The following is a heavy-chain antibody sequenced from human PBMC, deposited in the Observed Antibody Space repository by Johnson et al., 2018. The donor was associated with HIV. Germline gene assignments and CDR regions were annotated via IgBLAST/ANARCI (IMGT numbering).Heavy chain of an antibody. CDR3: ASFWATGAFDI. CDR2: IYSGGST. V-gene: IGHV3-66*01. Sequence: EMQLVESGGGLIQPGGSLGLSCAASGFNVSTNNMNWVRQAPGKGLEWVSVIYSGGSTYYADSVKGRFTISRDNSKNTLYLQMNSLRAEDTAVYYCASFWATGAFDIWGQGTMVTVSS. CDR1: GFNVSTNN. D-gene: IGHD3-10*01. J-gene: IGHJ3*02.